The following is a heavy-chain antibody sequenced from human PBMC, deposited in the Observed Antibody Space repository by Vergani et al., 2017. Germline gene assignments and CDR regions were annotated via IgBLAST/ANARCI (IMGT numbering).Heavy chain of an antibody. J-gene: IGHJ6*02. CDR2: ISYDGSNK. CDR3: ARDRQPYGSGYNYGMDV. D-gene: IGHD3-10*01. V-gene: IGHV3-30-3*01. Sequence: QVQLVESGGGVVQPGRSLRLSCAASGFTFSSYAMHWVRQAPGKGLEWVAVISYDGSNKYYADSVKGRFTISRDNSKNTLYLQLNSLRAEDTAVYYCARDRQPYGSGYNYGMDVWGQGTTVTVSS. CDR1: GFTFSSYA.